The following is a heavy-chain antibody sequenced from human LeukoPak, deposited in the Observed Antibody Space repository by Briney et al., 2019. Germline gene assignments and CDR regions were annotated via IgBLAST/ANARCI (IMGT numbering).Heavy chain of an antibody. Sequence: PGGSLRLSCAASGFTFSSYGMHWVRQAPGKGLEWVAFMSSDGTNKHYVDSVKGRFTISRDNSKNTLFLQMNSLRAEDTAVYYCAKVLQTNDPFDYWGQGTLVTVSS. CDR3: AKVLQTNDPFDY. CDR2: MSSDGTNK. CDR1: GFTFSSYG. D-gene: IGHD2-8*01. J-gene: IGHJ4*02. V-gene: IGHV3-30*18.